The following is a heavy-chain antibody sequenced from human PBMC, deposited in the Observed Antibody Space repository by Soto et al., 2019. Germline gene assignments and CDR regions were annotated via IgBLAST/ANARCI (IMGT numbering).Heavy chain of an antibody. CDR3: AKTFLARYCSSSICYDPADYFDY. J-gene: IGHJ4*02. Sequence: PGGSLSLSFAASGFTFSNYALSWVRQAPVNVLEWVSIINNGGDNIYYADSVKVRFTISRDNSKSTLYLQMKSLRAEDTAVYYCAKTFLARYCSSSICYDPADYFDYWGQGTLVTVSS. CDR2: INNGGDNI. V-gene: IGHV3-23*01. CDR1: GFTFSNYA. D-gene: IGHD2-2*01.